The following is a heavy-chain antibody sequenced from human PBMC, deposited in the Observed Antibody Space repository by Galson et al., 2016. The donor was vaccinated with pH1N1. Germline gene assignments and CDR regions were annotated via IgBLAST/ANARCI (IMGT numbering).Heavy chain of an antibody. J-gene: IGHJ5*02. CDR2: IRGKRFGQTT. CDR3: TSLRFGHNWFDP. D-gene: IGHD3-10*01. V-gene: IGHV3-49*03. Sequence: SLRLSCAASGLPFDDYYFMWIRQAPDRGLEWVSFIRGKRFGQTTEHAASVKGRFSISRDDSKNTAYLQMNSLKVDDTAIYYCTSLRFGHNWFDPWSQGSLVIVS. CDR1: GLPFDDYY.